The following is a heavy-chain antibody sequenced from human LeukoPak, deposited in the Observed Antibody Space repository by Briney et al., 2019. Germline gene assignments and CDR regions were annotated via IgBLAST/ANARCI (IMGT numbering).Heavy chain of an antibody. CDR2: IYHSGST. Sequence: PSETLSLTCTVSGYSISSGYYWGWILQPPGKGLEWIVSIYHSGSTYYNPSLKSRVAISVDTSKNQFSLKLSSVTAADTAVYYCARREWADRSSWYHDAFDIWGQGTMVTVSS. CDR3: ARREWADRSSWYHDAFDI. J-gene: IGHJ3*02. CDR1: GYSISSGYY. V-gene: IGHV4-38-2*02. D-gene: IGHD6-13*01.